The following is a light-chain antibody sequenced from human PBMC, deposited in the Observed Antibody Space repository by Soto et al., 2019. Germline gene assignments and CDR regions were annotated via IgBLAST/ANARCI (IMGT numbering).Light chain of an antibody. V-gene: IGLV2-23*02. Sequence: QSALTQPASVSGSPGQSITISCTGTSSDVGSFNFVSWYQQHPGKAPKFMIYEVSKRPSGVSNRFSGSKSGNTATLTIPGLQAEDEADYYCCSYAGRSTLVFGTGTKVTV. CDR3: CSYAGRSTLV. CDR1: SSDVGSFNF. J-gene: IGLJ1*01. CDR2: EVS.